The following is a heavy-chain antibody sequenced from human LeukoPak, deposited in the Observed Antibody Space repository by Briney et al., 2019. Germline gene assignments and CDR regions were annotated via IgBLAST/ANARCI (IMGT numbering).Heavy chain of an antibody. D-gene: IGHD6-13*01. V-gene: IGHV3-30-3*01. CDR3: AKGAGYSDDWRFDY. CDR1: GFTFSSYA. Sequence: GGSLRLSCAASGFTFSSYAMHWVRQAPGKGLEWLAVISYDGSNKYYADSVKGRFTISRDNSKNTLYLQMNSLRAEDTAVYYCAKGAGYSDDWRFDYWGQGILVTVTS. CDR2: ISYDGSNK. J-gene: IGHJ4*02.